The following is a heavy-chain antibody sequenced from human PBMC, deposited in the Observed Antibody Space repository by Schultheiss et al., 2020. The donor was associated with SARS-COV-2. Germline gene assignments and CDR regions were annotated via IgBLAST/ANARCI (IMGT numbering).Heavy chain of an antibody. CDR1: GGSISSYY. Sequence: SETLSLTCIVSGGSISSYYWSWIRQPPGKGLEWIGYIYYSGSTYYNPSLKSRVTISVDTSKNQFSLKLSSVTAADTAVYYCARTVDWFDPWGQGTLVTVSS. J-gene: IGHJ5*02. D-gene: IGHD4-23*01. V-gene: IGHV4-59*01. CDR3: ARTVDWFDP. CDR2: IYYSGST.